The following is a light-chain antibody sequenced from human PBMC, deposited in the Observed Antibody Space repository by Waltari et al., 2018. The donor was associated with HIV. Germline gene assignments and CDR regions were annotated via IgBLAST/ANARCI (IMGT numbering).Light chain of an antibody. V-gene: IGKV3-15*01. CDR2: GAS. CDR3: QQFHNWPRT. Sequence: EILMTQSPATLSVSPGEEVTLSCMASRSISSNLAWYQQKPGQAPRLLIYGASTRAAGFPARFTGSGAGTEFTLTISNLQSEDFAIYYCQQFHNWPRTFGQGTKVEIK. CDR1: RSISSN. J-gene: IGKJ1*01.